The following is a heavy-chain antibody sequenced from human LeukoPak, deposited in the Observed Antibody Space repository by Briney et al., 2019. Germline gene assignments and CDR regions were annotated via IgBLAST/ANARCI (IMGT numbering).Heavy chain of an antibody. V-gene: IGHV4-34*01. CDR1: GGSFSGYY. D-gene: IGHD1-26*01. Sequence: SETLSLTCAVYGGSFSGYYWSWIRQPPGKGLEWIGEINHSGSTNYNPSLKSRVTISVDTSKNQFSLKLSSVTAADTAVYYCARDGTAVPYYFDYWGQGTLVTVSP. CDR2: INHSGST. CDR3: ARDGTAVPYYFDY. J-gene: IGHJ4*02.